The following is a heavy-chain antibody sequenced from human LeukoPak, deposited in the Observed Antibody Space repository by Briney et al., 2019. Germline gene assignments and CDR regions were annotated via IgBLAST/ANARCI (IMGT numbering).Heavy chain of an antibody. Sequence: SETLSLTCAVSGYSISSGYYWSWIRQPPGKGLEWIGKINYSGSTNYNPSLKSRVTISVDMSKNQFSLKLTSVTAADTAVYYCARLIHYDSSGYLDYWGQGSLSPSPQ. J-gene: IGHJ4*02. D-gene: IGHD3-22*01. CDR1: GYSISSGYY. CDR3: ARLIHYDSSGYLDY. V-gene: IGHV4-38-2*01. CDR2: INYSGST.